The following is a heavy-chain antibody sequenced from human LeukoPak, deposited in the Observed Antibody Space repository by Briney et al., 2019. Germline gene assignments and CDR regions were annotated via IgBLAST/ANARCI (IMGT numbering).Heavy chain of an antibody. CDR1: GGSISSSSYY. CDR2: IYYSGST. D-gene: IGHD6-6*01. CDR3: ARGGAARLHFQN. Sequence: SETLSLTCTVSGGSISSSSYYWGWIRQPPGKGLEWIGSIYYSGSTYYNPSLKSRVTISVDTSKNQFSLKLSSVTAADTAVYYCARGGAARLHFQNWGQGTLVTVSS. J-gene: IGHJ1*01. V-gene: IGHV4-39*01.